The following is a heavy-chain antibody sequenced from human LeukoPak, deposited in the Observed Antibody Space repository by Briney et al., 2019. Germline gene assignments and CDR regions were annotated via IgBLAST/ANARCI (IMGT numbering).Heavy chain of an antibody. CDR1: GFTFDDYA. D-gene: IGHD5-12*01. CDR2: INWNSGSI. J-gene: IGHJ4*02. V-gene: IGHV3-9*01. CDR3: AKVHLGGSIDY. Sequence: GGSLRLSCAASGFTFDDYAMHWVRQAPGKGLEWVSGINWNSGSIGYADSVKGRFTISRDNSKNSLFLQMNSLRAEDTAVYYCAKVHLGGSIDYWGQGTLVTVSS.